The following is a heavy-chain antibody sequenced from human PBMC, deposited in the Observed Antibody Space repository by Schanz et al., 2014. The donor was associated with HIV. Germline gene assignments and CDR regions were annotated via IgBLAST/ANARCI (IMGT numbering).Heavy chain of an antibody. CDR2: ISGNGGST. J-gene: IGHJ6*02. V-gene: IGHV3-NL1*01. CDR1: GFTFSSSG. Sequence: QVQLVESGGGVVQPGRSLRLSCTASGFTFSSSGMHWVRQAPGKGLEWVSGISGNGGSTYHADSVKGRFTISRDNSKNTLYLQMNSLRAEDTAVYHCAKVARWDYYNMDVWGQGTTVTVSS. CDR3: AKVARWDYYNMDV.